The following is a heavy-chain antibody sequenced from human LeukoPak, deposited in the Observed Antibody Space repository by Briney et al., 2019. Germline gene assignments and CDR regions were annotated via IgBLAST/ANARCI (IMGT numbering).Heavy chain of an antibody. V-gene: IGHV3-23*01. Sequence: HGGSLRLSCAASGFTFSVYVMSWVRQAPGKGLEWVSVISVPGGSTYYADSVKGRFTISRDNSKNTLYLQMNSLRPEDTAVYYCARAGDRWLLWNDAFDIWGQGTMVTVSS. D-gene: IGHD5-12*01. CDR1: GFTFSVYV. CDR3: ARAGDRWLLWNDAFDI. J-gene: IGHJ3*02. CDR2: ISVPGGST.